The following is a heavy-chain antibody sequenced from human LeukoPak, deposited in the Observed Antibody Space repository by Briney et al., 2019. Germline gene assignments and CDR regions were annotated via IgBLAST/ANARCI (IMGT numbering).Heavy chain of an antibody. CDR3: ARVLVVVAATRRPFDY. D-gene: IGHD2-15*01. J-gene: IGHJ4*02. CDR2: ISAYNGNT. CDR1: GYTFTSYG. Sequence: ASVKVSCKASGYTFTSYGISWVRQAPGQGLEWMGWISAYNGNTNYAQKLQGRVTMTTDTSTSTAYMQLRSLRSDDTAVYYCARVLVVVAATRRPFDYWGQGTLVTVPS. V-gene: IGHV1-18*01.